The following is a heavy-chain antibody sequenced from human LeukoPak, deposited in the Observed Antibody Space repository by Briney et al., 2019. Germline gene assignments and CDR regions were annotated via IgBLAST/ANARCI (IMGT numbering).Heavy chain of an antibody. J-gene: IGHJ4*02. D-gene: IGHD4-17*01. CDR1: GGSIRSYY. CDR3: ARGPTVTTDY. Sequence: SETLSLTCTVSGGSIRSYYWNWIRQPPGKGLEWIGYIYHSGSTNYNPSLKSRVTISVDTSKNQFSLKLSSVTAADTAVHYCARGPTVTTDYWGQGTLVTVSS. CDR2: IYHSGST. V-gene: IGHV4-59*01.